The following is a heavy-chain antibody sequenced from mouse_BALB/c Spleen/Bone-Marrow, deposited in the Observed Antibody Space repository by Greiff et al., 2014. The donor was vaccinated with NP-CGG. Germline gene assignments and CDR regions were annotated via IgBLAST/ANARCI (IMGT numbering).Heavy chain of an antibody. CDR1: GYSITSGYY. Sequence: VQLKQSGPGLVKPSQSLSLTCSVTGYSITSGYYWNWIRQFPGNKLEWMGYISYDGSNNYNPSFKNRISITRDTYKNQFFLKLNSVTTEDTATYYCAKGGIYLMDYWGQGTSVTVSS. J-gene: IGHJ4*01. V-gene: IGHV3-6*02. CDR2: ISYDGSN. D-gene: IGHD5-5*01. CDR3: AKGGIYLMDY.